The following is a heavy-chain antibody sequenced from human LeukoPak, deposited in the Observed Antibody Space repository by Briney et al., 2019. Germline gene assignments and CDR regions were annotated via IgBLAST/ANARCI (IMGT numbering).Heavy chain of an antibody. V-gene: IGHV3-21*01. CDR2: ISSSSSYI. Sequence: GGSLRLSCAASGFTFSSYSMNWVRQAPGKGLEWVSSISSSSSYIYYADSVKGRFTISRDNAKNSLYLQMNSLRAEDTAVYYCARDGLNPQRFFWVTTSLVAPPAFDIWGQGTMVTVSS. D-gene: IGHD3-3*01. CDR3: ARDGLNPQRFFWVTTSLVAPPAFDI. CDR1: GFTFSSYS. J-gene: IGHJ3*02.